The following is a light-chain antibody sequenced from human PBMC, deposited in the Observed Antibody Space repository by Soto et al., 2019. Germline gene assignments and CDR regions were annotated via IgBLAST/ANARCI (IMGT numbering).Light chain of an antibody. Sequence: DIQMTQSPSSLSASVGDRVTITCRASQSISTYLNWYQQKPGKAPKLLIYAASSLQSGVPSRFSASGSGTDFTLTISILQPEDFATYYCQQSYITPPLTFGGGTKVEIK. CDR2: AAS. J-gene: IGKJ4*01. V-gene: IGKV1-39*01. CDR3: QQSYITPPLT. CDR1: QSISTY.